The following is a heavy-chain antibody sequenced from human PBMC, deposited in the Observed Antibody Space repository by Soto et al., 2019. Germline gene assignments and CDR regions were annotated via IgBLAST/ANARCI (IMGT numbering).Heavy chain of an antibody. CDR3: AKWTCGSTTGNGRFGY. V-gene: IGHV4-59*01. D-gene: IGHD2-2*01. J-gene: IGHJ4*02. Sequence: SETLSLTCTVSGGTISSYYRHWIRQPPGKGLEWIGYISDSRSTNYNPYLKSRVTISADTCKNQLNMELTSVTAADTAVYYFAKWTCGSTTGNGRFGYWGQGTLVTVSS. CDR2: ISDSRST. CDR1: GGTISSYY.